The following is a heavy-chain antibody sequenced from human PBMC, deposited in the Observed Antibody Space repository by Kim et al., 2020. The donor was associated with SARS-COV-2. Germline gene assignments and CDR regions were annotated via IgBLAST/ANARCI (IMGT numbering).Heavy chain of an antibody. V-gene: IGHV3-30*02. CDR3: AKSRVSSSGSSDY. Sequence: ADSVKGRFTISRDNSKNTLYLQMNSLRAEDTAVYYCAKSRVSSSGSSDYWGQGTLVSVSS. J-gene: IGHJ4*02. D-gene: IGHD3-22*01.